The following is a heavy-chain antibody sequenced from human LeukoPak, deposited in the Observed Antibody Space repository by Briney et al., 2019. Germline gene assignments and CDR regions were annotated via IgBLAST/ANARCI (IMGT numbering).Heavy chain of an antibody. CDR1: GGSISSYY. J-gene: IGHJ4*02. V-gene: IGHV4-34*01. D-gene: IGHD5-18*01. CDR2: INHSGST. CDR3: ARGSRGYSYGNFDY. Sequence: SETLSLTCTVSGGSISSYYWGWIPQPPGKGLEWIGEINHSGSTNYNPSLKSRVTISVDTSKNQFSLKLSSVTAADTAVYYCARGSRGYSYGNFDYWGQGTLVTVSS.